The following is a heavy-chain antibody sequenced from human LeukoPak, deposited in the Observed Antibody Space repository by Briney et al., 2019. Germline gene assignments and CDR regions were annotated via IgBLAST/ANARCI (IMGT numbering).Heavy chain of an antibody. D-gene: IGHD6-19*01. J-gene: IGHJ4*02. V-gene: IGHV4-59*12. CDR2: IYYSGST. CDR3: AREVAGWYYFDY. Sequence: SETLSLTCTVSGGSISSYYWSWIRQPPGKGLEWIGYIYYSGSTTYNPSLKSRVTISVDTSKNQFSLKLSSVTAADTAVYYCAREVAGWYYFDYWGQGTLVTVSS. CDR1: GGSISSYY.